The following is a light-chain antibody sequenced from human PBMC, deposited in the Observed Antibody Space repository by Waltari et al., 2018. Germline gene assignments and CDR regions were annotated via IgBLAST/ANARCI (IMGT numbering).Light chain of an antibody. V-gene: IGLV2-14*01. Sequence: QSALTQPASVSGSPGQSITISCTGTSSAVDDYDSVSWYQQHPGKAPKLMIYEVSNRPSGVSNRFSGSKSGNTASLTISGLQAEDEADYYCNSYTSSSTGVFGTGTKVTVL. J-gene: IGLJ1*01. CDR2: EVS. CDR1: SSAVDDYDS. CDR3: NSYTSSSTGV.